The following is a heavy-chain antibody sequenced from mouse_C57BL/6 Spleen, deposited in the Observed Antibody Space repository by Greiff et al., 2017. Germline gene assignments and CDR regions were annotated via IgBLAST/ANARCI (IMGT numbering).Heavy chain of an antibody. CDR2: IYPRDGST. Sequence: VKVVESGPELVKPGASVKLSCKASGYTFTSYDINWVKQRPGQGLEWIGWIYPRDGSTKYNEKFKGKATLTVDTSSSTAYMELHSLTSEDSAVYFCARGETWFAYWGQGTLVTVSA. CDR1: GYTFTSYD. CDR3: ARGETWFAY. J-gene: IGHJ3*01. V-gene: IGHV1-85*01.